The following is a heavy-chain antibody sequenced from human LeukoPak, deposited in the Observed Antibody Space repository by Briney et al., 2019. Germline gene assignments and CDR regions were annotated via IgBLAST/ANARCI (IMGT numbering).Heavy chain of an antibody. CDR3: ARDPGGSADY. CDR1: GDSIGSFY. D-gene: IGHD2-15*01. CDR2: IYYSRST. V-gene: IGHV4-59*01. Sequence: SETLSLTCTASGDSIGSFYWSWIRQPPGKGLEWIGHIYYSRSTNYNPSLKSRVTISVDMSKNQFSLKMTSVNAADTAVYYCARDPGGSADYWGQGTLVTVSS. J-gene: IGHJ4*02.